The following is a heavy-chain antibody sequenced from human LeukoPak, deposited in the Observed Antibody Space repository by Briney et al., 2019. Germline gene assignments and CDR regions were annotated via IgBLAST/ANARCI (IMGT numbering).Heavy chain of an antibody. CDR3: ARGRGGDYVPSRFDF. CDR2: ISGSGGNT. D-gene: IGHD4-17*01. Sequence: GGSLRLSCSASGFAFSGFAMGWVRQAPGKGLEWVSSISGSGGNTYYADSVEGRFTISRDNSKNTLSLQMNSLRGDDTALYYCARGRGGDYVPSRFDFWGQGTLVIVFS. J-gene: IGHJ4*02. CDR1: GFAFSGFA. V-gene: IGHV3-23*01.